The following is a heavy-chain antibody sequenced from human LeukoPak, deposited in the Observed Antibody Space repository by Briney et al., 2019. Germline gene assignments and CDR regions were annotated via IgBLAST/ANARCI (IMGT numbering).Heavy chain of an antibody. CDR1: GYSISSGYY. CDR3: ARGGPASWLDP. J-gene: IGHJ5*02. Sequence: SETLSLTCAVSGYSISSGYYWGWIRQPQGKGLEWIGSIYHSGSTYNNPSLKSRVTISVDTSKNQFSLKLSSVTAADTAVYYCARGGPASWLDPWGQGTLVTVSS. V-gene: IGHV4-38-2*01. D-gene: IGHD2-15*01. CDR2: IYHSGST.